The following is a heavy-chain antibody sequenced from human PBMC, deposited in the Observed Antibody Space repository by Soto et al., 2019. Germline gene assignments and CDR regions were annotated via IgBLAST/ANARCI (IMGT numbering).Heavy chain of an antibody. V-gene: IGHV5-10-1*01. CDR1: VYSFTSYW. Sequence: GESLKISCKGSVYSFTSYWISWVRQMPGKGLEWMGRIDPSDSYTNYSPSFQGHVTISADKSISTAYLQWSSLKASDTAMYYCARLWSSSWYSDYWGQGTLVTVSS. J-gene: IGHJ4*02. CDR2: IDPSDSYT. D-gene: IGHD6-13*01. CDR3: ARLWSSSWYSDY.